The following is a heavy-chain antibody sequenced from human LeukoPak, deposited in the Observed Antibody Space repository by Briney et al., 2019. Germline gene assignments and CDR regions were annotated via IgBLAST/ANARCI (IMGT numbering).Heavy chain of an antibody. CDR1: GGTFSSYA. CDR3: AREGYYDSSGYYYVLYY. J-gene: IGHJ4*02. Sequence: ASVKVSCKASGGTFSSYAISWVRQAPGQGLEWMGRIIPILGIANYAQKFQGRVTITADKSTSTAYMELSSLRSEDTAVYYCAREGYYDSSGYYYVLYYRGQGTLVTVSS. V-gene: IGHV1-69*04. D-gene: IGHD3-22*01. CDR2: IIPILGIA.